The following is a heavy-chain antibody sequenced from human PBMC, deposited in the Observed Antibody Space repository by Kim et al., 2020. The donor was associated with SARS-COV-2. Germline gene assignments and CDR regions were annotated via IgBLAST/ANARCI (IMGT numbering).Heavy chain of an antibody. V-gene: IGHV2-70*11. CDR3: ARTGHDGYRAYGMDF. CDR1: GFSLSTSKMC. CDR2: IDWDDVK. Sequence: SGPTLVNPTQTLTLTCTFSGFSLSTSKMCVSWIRQPPGKALEWLARIDWDDVKYYSTSLKTRLTISKDTSKNQVVLTMTNVDPVDTATYYCARTGHDGYRAYGMDFWGQGTTVTVSS. D-gene: IGHD5-12*01. J-gene: IGHJ6*02.